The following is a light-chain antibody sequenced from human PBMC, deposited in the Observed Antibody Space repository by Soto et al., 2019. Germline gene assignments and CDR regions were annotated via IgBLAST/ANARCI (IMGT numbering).Light chain of an antibody. V-gene: IGLV2-14*03. CDR1: RTDVDGHDY. Sequence: QSALTQPASVSGSPGQSITISCTGTRTDVDGHDYVSWYQQHPGQAPKLIIFDVHNRPSGVSSPFSGSKSGYTASLTISGLQAENNVVYYCGPYTASAPFNVFGLGPSSPS. CDR3: GPYTASAPFNV. CDR2: DVH. J-gene: IGLJ1*01.